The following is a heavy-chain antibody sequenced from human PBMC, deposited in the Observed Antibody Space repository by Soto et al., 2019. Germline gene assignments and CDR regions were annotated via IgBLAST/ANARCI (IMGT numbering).Heavy chain of an antibody. CDR3: ARDSDWGFWSGYYRSRYYGMDV. D-gene: IGHD3-3*01. CDR1: GYTFTSYA. V-gene: IGHV1-3*01. J-gene: IGHJ6*02. Sequence: GASVKVSCKASGYTFTSYAMHWVRQAPGQRLEWMGWINAGNGNTKYSQKFQGRVTITRDTSASTAYMELSSLRSEDTAVYYCARDSDWGFWSGYYRSRYYGMDVWGQGTTVTVSS. CDR2: INAGNGNT.